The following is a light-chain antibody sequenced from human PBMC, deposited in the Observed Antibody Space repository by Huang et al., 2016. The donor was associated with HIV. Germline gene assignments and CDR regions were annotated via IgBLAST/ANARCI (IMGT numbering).Light chain of an antibody. V-gene: IGKV3-20*01. CDR2: GAS. Sequence: EIVLTPSPDPLSLSPVLRSTVSCRVSQTIKNIYLAWYQQKTGHGPRLLIYGASSRATDSPDRCSGSGSGTDFTLTINRLEPEDFAVYYCQQYDSSQGISFGQGTRLEMK. CDR3: QQYDSSQGIS. CDR1: QTIKNIY. J-gene: IGKJ5*01.